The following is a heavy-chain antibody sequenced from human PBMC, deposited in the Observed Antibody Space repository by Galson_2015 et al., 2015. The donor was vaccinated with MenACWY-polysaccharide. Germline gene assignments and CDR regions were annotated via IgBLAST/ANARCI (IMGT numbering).Heavy chain of an antibody. CDR3: AGGGISRAPQFDF. CDR2: ISGTGGGT. CDR1: GFTFSSYA. V-gene: IGHV3-23*01. Sequence: SLRLSCAASGFTFSSYAMSWVRQAPGKGLEWVTSISGTGGGTYYADSVKGRFTISRDNSKNTLYLQMYSLRAEDTALYYCAGGGISRAPQFDFWGQGTLVTVSS. J-gene: IGHJ4*02. D-gene: IGHD3-16*01.